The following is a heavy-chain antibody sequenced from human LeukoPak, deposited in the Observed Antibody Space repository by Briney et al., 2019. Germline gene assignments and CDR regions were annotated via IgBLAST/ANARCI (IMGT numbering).Heavy chain of an antibody. CDR3: ASGIQPYYYYMDV. D-gene: IGHD5-18*01. CDR1: GGSTSSGGYY. J-gene: IGHJ6*03. Sequence: SETLSLTCTVSGGSTSSGGYYWSWIRQPPGKGLEWIGYIYHSGSTYYNPSLKSRVTISVDRSKNQFSLKLSSVTAADTAVYYCASGIQPYYYYMDVWGKGTTVTVSS. V-gene: IGHV4-30-2*01. CDR2: IYHSGST.